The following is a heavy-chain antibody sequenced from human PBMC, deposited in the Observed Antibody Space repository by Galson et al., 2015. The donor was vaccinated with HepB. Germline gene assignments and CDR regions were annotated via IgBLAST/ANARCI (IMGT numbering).Heavy chain of an antibody. J-gene: IGHJ3*02. V-gene: IGHV4-39*01. Sequence: ETLSLTCTVSGGSISSSTYYWGWIRQPPGKGLEWIGTIFYTGSTYYNPSLKSRVTISVDTSKNQFFLKLSSVTAADTAVYYCARLCSGGACYSAGGAFHIWGQGTMVTVSS. D-gene: IGHD2-15*01. CDR2: IFYTGST. CDR3: ARLCSGGACYSAGGAFHI. CDR1: GGSISSSTYY.